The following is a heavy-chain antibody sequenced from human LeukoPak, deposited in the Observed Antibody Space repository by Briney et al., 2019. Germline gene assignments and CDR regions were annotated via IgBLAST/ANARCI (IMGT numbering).Heavy chain of an antibody. CDR2: INPNSGGT. Sequence: ASVKVSCTASGYTFTGYYMHWVRQAPGQGLGWVLWINPNSGGTNNAQKFQGRVTMTRDTSIRTAYMELRRLRSDDTAVYYCASDGLGYWGQGTLVTVSS. CDR3: ASDGLGY. V-gene: IGHV1-2*02. CDR1: GYTFTGYY. J-gene: IGHJ4*02.